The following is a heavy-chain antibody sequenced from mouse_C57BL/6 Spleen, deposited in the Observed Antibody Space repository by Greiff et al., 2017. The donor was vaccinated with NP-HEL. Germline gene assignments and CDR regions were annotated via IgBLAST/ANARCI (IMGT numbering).Heavy chain of an antibody. Sequence: VHVKQSGAELVRPGASVKLSCTASGFNIKDYYMHWVKQRPEQGLEWIGRIDPEDGDTEYAPKFQGKATMTADTSSNTAYLQLSSLTSEDTAVYYCTTDGYYAAFDYWGQGTTLTVSS. D-gene: IGHD2-3*01. CDR3: TTDGYYAAFDY. CDR2: IDPEDGDT. J-gene: IGHJ2*01. V-gene: IGHV14-1*01. CDR1: GFNIKDYY.